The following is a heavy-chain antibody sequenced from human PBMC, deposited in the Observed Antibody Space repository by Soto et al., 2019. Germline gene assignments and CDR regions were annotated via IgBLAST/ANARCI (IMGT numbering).Heavy chain of an antibody. J-gene: IGHJ6*02. V-gene: IGHV3-30*18. D-gene: IGHD6-19*01. CDR1: GFTFSSYG. Sequence: QVQLVESGGGVVQPGRSLRLSCAASGFTFSSYGMHWVRQAPGMGLEWVAVISYDGSNKYYADSLKGRFTVSRDNSKNTLYLQMSSLRAEDTAVYYCVKDGSSGWPYYYGMDVWGQGTTVTVSS. CDR3: VKDGSSGWPYYYGMDV. CDR2: ISYDGSNK.